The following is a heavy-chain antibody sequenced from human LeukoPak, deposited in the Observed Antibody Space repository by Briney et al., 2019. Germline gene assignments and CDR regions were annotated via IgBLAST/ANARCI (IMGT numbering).Heavy chain of an antibody. Sequence: PGGSLRLSCAASGFTVSSHHMTWVRQAPGKGLEWVANIKGDGSEKNFVDSVKGRFSISRDNAKNSLYLQMNNLRAEDTAVYYCARGGHVDYCGQGIMVTVSS. V-gene: IGHV3-7*01. CDR2: IKGDGSEK. CDR1: GFTVSSHH. CDR3: ARGGHVDY. D-gene: IGHD3-16*01. J-gene: IGHJ4*02.